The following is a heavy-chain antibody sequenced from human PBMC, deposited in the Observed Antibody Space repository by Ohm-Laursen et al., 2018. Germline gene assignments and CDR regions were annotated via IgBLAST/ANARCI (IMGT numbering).Heavy chain of an antibody. CDR1: GFTGTTFY. CDR3: ARGSGSYSRLGVDS. D-gene: IGHD1-26*01. CDR2: IWTADNT. V-gene: IGHV3-53*01. J-gene: IGHJ4*02. Sequence: GSLRLSCTASGFTGTTFYMSWVRQTPGKGLEWVSLIWTADNTFYADSVKGRFTISRDISKNTVHLQMNSLRVDDTGVYYCARGSGSYSRLGVDSWGQGTLVTVSS.